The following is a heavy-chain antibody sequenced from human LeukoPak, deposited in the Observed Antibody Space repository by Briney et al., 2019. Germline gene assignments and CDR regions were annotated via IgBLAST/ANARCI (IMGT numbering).Heavy chain of an antibody. CDR1: GDTISSYY. V-gene: IGHV4-59*01. D-gene: IGHD6-19*01. Sequence: SASLSLTCTVSGDTISSYYWRWIRQPPGKGLEWIGYIYYSGSTNYNPSLKSRVTISVDASQNQFSLKLSSVTAADTAVYYCARQGYSSGFYYFDYWGQGTLVTVSS. CDR3: ARQGYSSGFYYFDY. CDR2: IYYSGST. J-gene: IGHJ4*02.